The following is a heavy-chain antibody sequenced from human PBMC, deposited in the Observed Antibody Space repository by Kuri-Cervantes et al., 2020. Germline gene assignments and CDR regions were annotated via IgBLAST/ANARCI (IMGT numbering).Heavy chain of an antibody. J-gene: IGHJ5*02. Sequence: ASVKVSCKASGYTFTSYGISWVRQVPGQGLEWMGWISAYNGNTNYAQKLQGRVTMTTDTSTSTAYMELRSLRSDDTAAYYCARDLYNWNDGGWFDPWGQGTLVTVSS. CDR3: ARDLYNWNDGGWFDP. CDR2: ISAYNGNT. D-gene: IGHD1-20*01. V-gene: IGHV1-18*01. CDR1: GYTFTSYG.